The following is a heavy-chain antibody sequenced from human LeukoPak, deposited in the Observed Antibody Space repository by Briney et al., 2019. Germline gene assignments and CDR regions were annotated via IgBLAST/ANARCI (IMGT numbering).Heavy chain of an antibody. J-gene: IGHJ6*02. CDR1: GGSFSGYY. D-gene: IGHD1-14*01. CDR2: INHSGST. Sequence: PSETLSLTCAVYGGSFSGYYWSWIRQPPGKGLEWIGEINHSGSTNYNPSLKSRVTISVDTSKNQFSLKLSSVTAADTAVYYCARSSPPRYPTRGGYGMDVWGQGTTVTVSS. V-gene: IGHV4-34*01. CDR3: ARSSPPRYPTRGGYGMDV.